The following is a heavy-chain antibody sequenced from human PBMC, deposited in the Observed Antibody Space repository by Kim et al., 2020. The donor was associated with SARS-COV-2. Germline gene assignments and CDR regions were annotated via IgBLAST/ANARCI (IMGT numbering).Heavy chain of an antibody. CDR2: IYYSGST. CDR3: ARVNYYGSAHVSSWFDP. Sequence: SETLSLTCTVSGGSISSYYWSWIRQPPGKGLEWIGYIYYSGSTNYNPSLKSRVTISVDTSKNQFSLKLSSVTAADTAVYYCARVNYYGSAHVSSWFDPWGQGTLVTVSS. V-gene: IGHV4-59*08. J-gene: IGHJ5*02. D-gene: IGHD3-10*01. CDR1: GGSISSYY.